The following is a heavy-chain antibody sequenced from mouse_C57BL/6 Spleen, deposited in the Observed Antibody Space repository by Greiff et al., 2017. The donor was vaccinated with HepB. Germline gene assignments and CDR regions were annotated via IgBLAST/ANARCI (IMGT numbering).Heavy chain of an antibody. J-gene: IGHJ4*01. V-gene: IGHV2-5*01. Sequence: VKLMESGPGLVQPSQSLSITCTVSGFSLTSYGVHWVRQSPGKGLEWLGVIWRGGSTDYNAAFMSRLSITKDNSKSQVFFKMNSLQADDTAIYYCAKNWGSDYAMDYWGQGTSVTVSS. CDR1: GFSLTSYG. CDR2: IWRGGST. CDR3: AKNWGSDYAMDY.